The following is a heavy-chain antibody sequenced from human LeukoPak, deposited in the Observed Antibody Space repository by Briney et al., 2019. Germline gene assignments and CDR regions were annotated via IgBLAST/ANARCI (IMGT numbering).Heavy chain of an antibody. CDR3: TRERASNNYNNWFDP. CDR2: INHSGSA. J-gene: IGHJ5*02. Sequence: SETLSLTCTVSGGSISSYYWSWIRQPPGKGLEWIGEINHSGSANYNPSLKSRVTISVDKSKNQFFLRLSPVTAADSGTYYCTRERASNNYNNWFDPWGQGTLVTVSS. D-gene: IGHD4-11*01. CDR1: GGSISSYY. V-gene: IGHV4-34*01.